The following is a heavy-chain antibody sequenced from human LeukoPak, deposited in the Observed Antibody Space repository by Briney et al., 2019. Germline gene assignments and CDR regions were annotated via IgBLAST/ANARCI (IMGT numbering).Heavy chain of an antibody. Sequence: GGSLRLSCEASGFTFDDYTMHWVRHAPGKGLEWVSLISWDGGSTYYADSVKGRFTISRDNSKDSLYLQMNSLRTEDTALYYCAKESRDGYIGFDYWGQGTLVTVSS. CDR1: GFTFDDYT. V-gene: IGHV3-43*01. CDR3: AKESRDGYIGFDY. J-gene: IGHJ4*02. D-gene: IGHD5-24*01. CDR2: ISWDGGST.